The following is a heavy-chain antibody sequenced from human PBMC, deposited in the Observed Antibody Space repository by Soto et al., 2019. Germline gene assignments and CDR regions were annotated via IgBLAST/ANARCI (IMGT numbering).Heavy chain of an antibody. Sequence: GPVKGSCQTAWFTFIASDIYWVRQAPGQGLEWMGWIRTYNGETNYAQNFQTRVTMTTDKSTDTAYMDLRSLTSDDTAIYYCARAGAAPYYYYGLDVWGQGTTVTVSS. V-gene: IGHV1-18*01. J-gene: IGHJ6*02. CDR2: IRTYNGET. D-gene: IGHD3-10*01. CDR1: WFTFIASD. CDR3: ARAGAAPYYYYGLDV.